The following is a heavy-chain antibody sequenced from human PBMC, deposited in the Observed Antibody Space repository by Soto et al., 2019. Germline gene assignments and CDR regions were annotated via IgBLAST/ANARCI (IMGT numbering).Heavy chain of an antibody. Sequence: PGGSLRLSCAASGFTFSNAWMNWVRQAPGKGLEWVGRIKSKTDGGTTDYAAPVKGRFTISRDDSKNTLYLQMNSLKTEDTAVYYCTTDLFWGFYGMDVWGQGTTVTVSS. J-gene: IGHJ6*02. V-gene: IGHV3-15*07. CDR1: GFTFSNAW. CDR3: TTDLFWGFYGMDV. CDR2: IKSKTDGGTT. D-gene: IGHD3-16*01.